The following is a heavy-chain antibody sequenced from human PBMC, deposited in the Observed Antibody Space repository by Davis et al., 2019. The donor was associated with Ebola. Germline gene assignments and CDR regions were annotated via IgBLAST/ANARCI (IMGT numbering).Heavy chain of an antibody. V-gene: IGHV1-18*01. CDR1: GYTFTSYG. Sequence: ASVKVSCKASGYTFTSYGISWVRQAPGQGLEWMGWISAYNGNTNYAQKLQGRVTMTTDTSTSTAYMEMRSLRSDDTAVYYCARDYPMVRGVIITTDAFDIWGQGTMVTVSS. CDR3: ARDYPMVRGVIITTDAFDI. D-gene: IGHD3-10*01. J-gene: IGHJ3*02. CDR2: ISAYNGNT.